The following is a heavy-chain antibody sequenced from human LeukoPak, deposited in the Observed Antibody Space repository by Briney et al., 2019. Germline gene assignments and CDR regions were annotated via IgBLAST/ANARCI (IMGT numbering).Heavy chain of an antibody. V-gene: IGHV4-61*01. CDR1: GGSVSNGSYY. J-gene: IGHJ4*02. CDR3: ARGEKYSSSPFDY. Sequence: SETLSLTCTVSGGSVSNGSYYWSWIRQPPGKGLEWIGYIYYSGSTNYNPSLKSRVTISVDTSKNQFSLKLSSVTAADTAVYYCARGEKYSSSPFDYWGQGTLVTVSS. CDR2: IYYSGST. D-gene: IGHD6-6*01.